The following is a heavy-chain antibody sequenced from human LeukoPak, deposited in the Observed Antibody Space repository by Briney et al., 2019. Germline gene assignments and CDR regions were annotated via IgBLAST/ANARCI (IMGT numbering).Heavy chain of an antibody. J-gene: IGHJ4*02. V-gene: IGHV4-59*01. CDR3: ATYYVGVGGRGH. CDR2: FYSSGNS. CDR1: GGSISGYY. D-gene: IGHD2-21*01. Sequence: SETLSLTCTVSGGSISGYYWSWIRQAPGKGLEWIGYFYSSGNSNYNPSLKSRVTISGDSSKSQLSLRVNSVTAADTAVYYCATYYVGVGGRGHWGPGTLVTVSS.